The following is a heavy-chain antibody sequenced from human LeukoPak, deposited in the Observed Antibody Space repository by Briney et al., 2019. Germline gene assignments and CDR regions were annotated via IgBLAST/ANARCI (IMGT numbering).Heavy chain of an antibody. CDR2: IYSGGST. CDR3: ARDGGVSGYDLLDY. V-gene: IGHV3-66*01. D-gene: IGHD5-12*01. CDR1: GFTVSSNY. Sequence: GGSMRLSCAASGFTVSSNYMSWVRQAPGKGLEWVSVIYSGGSTYYADSGKGRFTISRDNSKNTLYLQMNSLRAEDTAVYYCARDGGVSGYDLLDYWGQGTLVTVSS. J-gene: IGHJ4*02.